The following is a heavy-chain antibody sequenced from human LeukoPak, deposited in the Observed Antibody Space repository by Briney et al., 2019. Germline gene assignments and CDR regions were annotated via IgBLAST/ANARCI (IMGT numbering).Heavy chain of an antibody. CDR2: IIPIFGTA. Sequence: SVKVSCKASGGTFSSYAISWVRQAPGQGLEWMRGIIPIFGTANYAQKFQGRVTITTDESTSTAYMELSSLRSEDTAVYYCAAPRSHYDILSLGDYYYYMDVWGKGTTVTVSS. CDR1: GGTFSSYA. J-gene: IGHJ6*03. D-gene: IGHD3-9*01. CDR3: AAPRSHYDILSLGDYYYYMDV. V-gene: IGHV1-69*05.